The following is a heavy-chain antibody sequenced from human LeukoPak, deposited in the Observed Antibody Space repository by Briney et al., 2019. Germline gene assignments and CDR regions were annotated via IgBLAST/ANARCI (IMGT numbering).Heavy chain of an antibody. Sequence: GGSLRLSCAASGFTFDDYGMSWVRHAPGKGLEWVSGINWNGGSTGYADSVKGRFTISRDNAKNSLYLQMNSLRAKDTALYHCARKYYYGSGYAFDIWGQGTMVTVSS. CDR2: INWNGGST. CDR1: GFTFDDYG. D-gene: IGHD3-10*01. V-gene: IGHV3-20*01. CDR3: ARKYYYGSGYAFDI. J-gene: IGHJ3*02.